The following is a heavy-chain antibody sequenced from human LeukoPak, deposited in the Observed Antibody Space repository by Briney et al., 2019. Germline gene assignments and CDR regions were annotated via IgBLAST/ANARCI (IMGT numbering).Heavy chain of an antibody. V-gene: IGHV4-39*07. CDR3: ARGTSPTYYYDSSGYYYSKVEVVYFDY. CDR2: IYYSGSP. CDR1: GGSISNNNYY. D-gene: IGHD3-22*01. J-gene: IGHJ4*02. Sequence: SETLSLTCTVSGGSISNNNYYWAWIRQPPGKGLECIGSIYYSGSPYYNPSLKSRVTISVDTSKNQFSLRLSSVTAADTAVYYCARGTSPTYYYDSSGYYYSKVEVVYFDYWGQGTLVTVSS.